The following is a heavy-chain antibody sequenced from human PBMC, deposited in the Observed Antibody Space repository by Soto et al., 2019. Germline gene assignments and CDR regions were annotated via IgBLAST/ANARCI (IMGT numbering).Heavy chain of an antibody. CDR2: ISDSGTT. J-gene: IGHJ5*02. D-gene: IGHD3-10*01. CDR3: ARDRWMSGANWFDP. CDR1: GGSIDSYY. Sequence: QVELQQSGPGLVKASETLSLSCTVFGGSIDSYYWSWIRQAPGKGLEWIGHISDSGTTNYNPSLGSRVTISVDTSRKLFYLKLSSVTAADTAVYFCARDRWMSGANWFDPWGPGTLVTVSS. V-gene: IGHV4-59*12.